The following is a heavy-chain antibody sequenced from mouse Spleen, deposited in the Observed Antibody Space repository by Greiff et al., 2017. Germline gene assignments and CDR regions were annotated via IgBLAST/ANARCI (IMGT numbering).Heavy chain of an antibody. J-gene: IGHJ1*01. D-gene: IGHD4-1*01. Sequence: EVKLMESGAELVRPGASVKLSCTASGFNIKDDYMHWVKQRPEQGLEWIGWIDPENGDTEYASKFQGKATITADTSSNTAYLQLSSLTSEDTAVYYCTRTGTRYWYFDVWGAGTTVTVSS. CDR2: IDPENGDT. V-gene: IGHV14-4*01. CDR3: TRTGTRYWYFDV. CDR1: GFNIKDDY.